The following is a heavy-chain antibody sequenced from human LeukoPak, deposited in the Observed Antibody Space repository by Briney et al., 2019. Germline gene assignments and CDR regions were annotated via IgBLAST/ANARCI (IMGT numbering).Heavy chain of an antibody. J-gene: IGHJ4*02. CDR2: IYGEDGE. V-gene: IGHV2-5*02. CDR1: GFSLNTSAVG. Sequence: SGPTLAHPTQPLTLTYTFSGFSLNTSAVGVGWMRQPPAKALEWLAHIYGEDGERYSPSLESRLTIKKDTSKNQVVLTMTIMDPVDTATYYCVHYVGGTLNQFKFFDYWGQGTLVTVSS. D-gene: IGHD1-26*01. CDR3: VHYVGGTLNQFKFFDY.